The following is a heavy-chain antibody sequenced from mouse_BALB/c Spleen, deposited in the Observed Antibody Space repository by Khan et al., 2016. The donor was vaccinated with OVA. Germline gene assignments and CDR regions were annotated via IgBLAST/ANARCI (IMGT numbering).Heavy chain of an antibody. CDR2: IYPGSGYT. CDR1: GYTFTDYY. D-gene: IGHD1-2*01. CDR3: SRRNYFGYTFAY. Sequence: QVQLQQSGAELARPGASVKLSCKASGYTFTDYYINWVKQRTGQGLEWIGEIYPGSGYTYYNEKFKDKATLTADKSSTTAYMQLSSLTSEDSAVYFCSRRNYFGYTFAYWGQGTLDTVSA. J-gene: IGHJ3*01. V-gene: IGHV1-77*01.